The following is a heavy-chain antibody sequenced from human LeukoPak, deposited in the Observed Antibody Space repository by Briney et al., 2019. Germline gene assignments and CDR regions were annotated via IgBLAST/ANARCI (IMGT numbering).Heavy chain of an antibody. V-gene: IGHV1-2*06. D-gene: IGHD3-16*01. CDR1: GYTFTSYD. J-gene: IGHJ3*02. Sequence: ASVKVSCKASGYTFTSYDINWVRQATGQGLEWMGRINPNSGGTNYAQKFQGRVTMTRDTSISTAYMELSRLRSDDTAVYYCARAGRGRTDDAFDIWGQGTMVTVSS. CDR3: ARAGRGRTDDAFDI. CDR2: INPNSGGT.